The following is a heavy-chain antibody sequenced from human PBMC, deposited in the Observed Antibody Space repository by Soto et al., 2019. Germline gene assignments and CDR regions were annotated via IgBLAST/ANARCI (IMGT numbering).Heavy chain of an antibody. V-gene: IGHV3-23*01. CDR1: GFTFSSYA. J-gene: IGHJ3*02. Sequence: GGSLRLSCAASGFTFSSYAMSWVRQAPGKGLEWVSAISGSGGSTYYADSVKGRFTISRDNSKNTLYLQMNSLRAEDTAVYYCARSPGGESAFDIWGQGTMVTVSS. CDR3: ARSPGGESAFDI. CDR2: ISGSGGST. D-gene: IGHD2-15*01.